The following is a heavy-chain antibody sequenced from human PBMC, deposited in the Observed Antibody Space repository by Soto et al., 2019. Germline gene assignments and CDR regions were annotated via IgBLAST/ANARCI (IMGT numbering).Heavy chain of an antibody. D-gene: IGHD6-13*01. CDR3: ARGVLGRSAGYSSSWYYFDY. CDR2: INHSGST. J-gene: IGHJ4*02. V-gene: IGHV4-34*01. CDR1: GGSFSGYY. Sequence: SETLSLTCTVSGGSFSGYYWSWIRQPPGKGLEWIGEINHSGSTNYNPSLKSRVTISVDTSKNQFSLKLSSVTAADTAVYYCARGVLGRSAGYSSSWYYFDYWGQGTLVTVSS.